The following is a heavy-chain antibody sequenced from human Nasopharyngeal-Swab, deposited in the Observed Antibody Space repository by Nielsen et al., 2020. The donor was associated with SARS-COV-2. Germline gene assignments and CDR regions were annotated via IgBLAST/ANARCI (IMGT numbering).Heavy chain of an antibody. CDR3: KGGGDEYDYVWGSYRPLLYH. CDR1: EFTSSSYW. D-gene: IGHD3-16*02. J-gene: IGHJ5*02. CDR2: IKTDGSET. V-gene: IGHV3-7*01. Sequence: GRSLRPSCPPSEFTSSSYWMSWVRQAPGKGLNWVASIKTDGSETYYGDSVKGRFTTSRDNMKKALHLQMNSQRDEDTAVYYCKGGGDEYDYVWGSYRPLLYHWGQGTLVTVSS.